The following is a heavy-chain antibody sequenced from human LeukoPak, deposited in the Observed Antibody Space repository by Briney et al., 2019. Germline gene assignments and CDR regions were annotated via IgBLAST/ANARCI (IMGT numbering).Heavy chain of an antibody. CDR1: GFTVSSNY. V-gene: IGHV3-66*04. D-gene: IGHD4/OR15-4a*01. Sequence: GGSLRLSCVASGFTVSSNYMSWVRQAPGKGLEWVSMFYSGGSTFYADSVKGRFTIARDSSKNTLYLQMNSLRAEDTAVYYCARRAGAYSHPYDYWGQGTLVTVSS. CDR3: ARRAGAYSHPYDY. CDR2: FYSGGST. J-gene: IGHJ4*02.